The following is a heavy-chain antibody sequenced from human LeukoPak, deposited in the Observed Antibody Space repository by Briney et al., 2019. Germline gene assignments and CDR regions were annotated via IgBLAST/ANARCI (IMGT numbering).Heavy chain of an antibody. J-gene: IGHJ3*01. CDR3: AKDIQLST. D-gene: IGHD5-24*01. Sequence: GGSLRLSCAVSGFTFRDAAMTWVRQAPGKGLEWVSLISSSGNNAYYADSVKGRFTISRDNSKNTLSLQMNSLRDEDTAIYYCAKDIQLSTWGLGTMVTVSS. CDR2: ISSSGNNA. CDR1: GFTFRDAA. V-gene: IGHV3-23*01.